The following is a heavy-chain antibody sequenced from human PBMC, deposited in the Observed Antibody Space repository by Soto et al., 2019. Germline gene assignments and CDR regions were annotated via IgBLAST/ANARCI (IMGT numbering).Heavy chain of an antibody. CDR2: ISGSGGGT. CDR1: GFTFNSYA. CDR3: AKSPGALVTFDY. Sequence: GSLRLSCAASGFTFNSYAMSWVRQAPGKGLEWVSAISGSGGGTYYADSVKGRFTISRDNSKSTLYLQMNSLRAEDTAVYHCAKSPGALVTFDYWGQGALVTVSS. D-gene: IGHD2-15*01. V-gene: IGHV3-23*01. J-gene: IGHJ4*02.